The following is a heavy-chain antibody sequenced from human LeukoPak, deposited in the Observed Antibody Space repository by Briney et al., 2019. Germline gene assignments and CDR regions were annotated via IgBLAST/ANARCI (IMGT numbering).Heavy chain of an antibody. CDR1: GFMFSDYW. CDR3: ARSGVLPNWFDP. Sequence: GGSLRLSCAASGFMFSDYWMSWVRQAPGKGLEWVANIKQDGSEKYYVDSVKGRFTISRDNAKNSLYLQMNSLRAEDTAVYYCARSGVLPNWFDPWGQGTLVTVSS. J-gene: IGHJ5*02. D-gene: IGHD3-10*01. CDR2: IKQDGSEK. V-gene: IGHV3-7*01.